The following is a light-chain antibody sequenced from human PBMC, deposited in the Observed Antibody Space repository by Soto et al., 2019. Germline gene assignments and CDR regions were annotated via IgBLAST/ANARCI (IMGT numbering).Light chain of an antibody. CDR1: SSDVGGYNY. V-gene: IGLV2-14*01. J-gene: IGLJ3*02. Sequence: QSVLTQPASVSGSPGQSITISCTGTSSDVGGYNYVSWYQQHPGKAPKLMIYEVINRPSGVSNRFSGSKSGNTASLTISGLQAEDESDYYCSAYTSTSTRMFGGGTKLTVL. CDR2: EVI. CDR3: SAYTSTSTRM.